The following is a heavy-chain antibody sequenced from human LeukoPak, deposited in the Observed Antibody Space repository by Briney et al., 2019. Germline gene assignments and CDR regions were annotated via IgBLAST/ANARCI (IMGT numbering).Heavy chain of an antibody. CDR3: ARETINYFDY. D-gene: IGHD4/OR15-4a*01. CDR1: GDSVSTDSAA. J-gene: IGHJ4*02. CDR2: TYYRSKWYI. V-gene: IGHV6-1*01. Sequence: SQTLSLTCAISGDSVSTDSAAWNWIRQSPSRGLEWLGRTYYRSKWYIGYAVSVQSRVTINPDTSKNQFSLQLSSVTPEDTAVYFCARETINYFDYWAQGTLVTVSS.